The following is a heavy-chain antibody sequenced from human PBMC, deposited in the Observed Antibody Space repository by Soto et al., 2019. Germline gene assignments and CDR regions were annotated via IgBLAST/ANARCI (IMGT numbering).Heavy chain of an antibody. Sequence: GGSVGLSCAASGVTFSSYGMHWFRQGPGKGLEWVAVISYDGSNKYYADSVKGRFTISRDNSKNTLYLQMNSLRAEDTAVYYCAKDTGPGGQYYGMDVWGQGTTVTVSS. CDR3: AKDTGPGGQYYGMDV. CDR2: ISYDGSNK. D-gene: IGHD2-15*01. V-gene: IGHV3-30*18. CDR1: GVTFSSYG. J-gene: IGHJ6*02.